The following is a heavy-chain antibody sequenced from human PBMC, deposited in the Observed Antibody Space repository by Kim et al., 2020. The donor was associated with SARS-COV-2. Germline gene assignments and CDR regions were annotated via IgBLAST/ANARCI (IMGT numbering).Heavy chain of an antibody. CDR1: GGSISSSSYY. CDR3: ARDKGYDFWSGYLIGYWFDP. D-gene: IGHD3-3*01. J-gene: IGHJ5*02. Sequence: SETLSLTCTVSGGSISSSSYYWGWIRQPPGKGLEWIGSIYYSGSTYYNPSLKSRVTISVDTSKNQFSLKLSSVTAADTAVYYCARDKGYDFWSGYLIGYWFDPWGQGTLVTVSS. CDR2: IYYSGST. V-gene: IGHV4-39*07.